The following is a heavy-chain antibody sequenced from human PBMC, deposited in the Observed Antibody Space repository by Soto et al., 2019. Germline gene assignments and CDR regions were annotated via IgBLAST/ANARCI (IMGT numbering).Heavy chain of an antibody. CDR2: ISCSSSYI. V-gene: IGHV3-21*01. Sequence: GRSRRVSWALSTLTLSSKITNWVGQAAGKGLARVSSISCSSSYIYYADSVKGRFTISSDKAQNSMYLQMNSLREEDTAVSYCARGSSWEIRAANALDIWGQATMGTVSS. CDR1: TLTLSSKI. CDR3: ARGSSWEIRAANALDI. J-gene: IGHJ3*02. D-gene: IGHD1-26*01.